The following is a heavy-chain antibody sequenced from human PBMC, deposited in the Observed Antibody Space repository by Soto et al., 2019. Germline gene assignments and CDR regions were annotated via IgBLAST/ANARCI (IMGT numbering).Heavy chain of an antibody. CDR1: GFTFSNAW. J-gene: IGHJ1*01. Sequence: GGSLRLSCAASGFTFSNAWMSWVRQAPGKGLEWVGRIKSKTDGGTTDYAAPVKGRFTISRDDSKNTLYLQMNSLKTEDTAVYYCTTELILRYGDRSEDEYFQHWGQGTLVTVSS. CDR2: IKSKTDGGTT. V-gene: IGHV3-15*01. CDR3: TTELILRYGDRSEDEYFQH. D-gene: IGHD4-17*01.